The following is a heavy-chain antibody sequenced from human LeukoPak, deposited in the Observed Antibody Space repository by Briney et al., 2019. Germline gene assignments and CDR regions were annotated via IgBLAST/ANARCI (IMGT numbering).Heavy chain of an antibody. J-gene: IGHJ3*02. V-gene: IGHV3-74*01. CDR2: INSDGSST. Sequence: PGGSLRLSCAASGFTFSSYWMHWGRQAPGKGLVWVSRINSDGSSTSYADSVKGRFTISRDNAKNTLYLQMNSLRAEDTAVYYCASDFDWFDAFDIWGQGTMVTVSS. CDR3: ASDFDWFDAFDI. D-gene: IGHD3-9*01. CDR1: GFTFSSYW.